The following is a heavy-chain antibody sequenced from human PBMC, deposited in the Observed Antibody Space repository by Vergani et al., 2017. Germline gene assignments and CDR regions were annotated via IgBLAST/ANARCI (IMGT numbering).Heavy chain of an antibody. V-gene: IGHV3-74*01. J-gene: IGHJ4*01. CDR2: IAPNCRKP. CDR1: GFTFSGYW. CDR3: VRGTSDWKGLDF. D-gene: IGHD6-19*01. Sequence: EVRLVESGGGLVQPGGSVRLSCAASGFTFSGYWMHWVRQDAGRGLVSVSFIAPNCRKPDYADSVKGRFTISRDNAKNTLFLQMNRLRAEDTAIYYCVRGTSDWKGLDFWGRGTRVTVSS.